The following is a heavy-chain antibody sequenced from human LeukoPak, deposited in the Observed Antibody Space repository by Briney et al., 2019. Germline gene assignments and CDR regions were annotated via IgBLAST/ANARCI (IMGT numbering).Heavy chain of an antibody. Sequence: GGSLRLSCAASGFTFSSYAMSWVRQAPGKGLEWVSTISGSGGSTFYADSVKGRFTISRDISKSTLYLQLNSLRAEDTAVYYCAKASDFLNYYYGMDVWGQGTTVTVSS. CDR1: GFTFSSYA. CDR2: ISGSGGST. J-gene: IGHJ6*02. D-gene: IGHD3/OR15-3a*01. CDR3: AKASDFLNYYYGMDV. V-gene: IGHV3-23*01.